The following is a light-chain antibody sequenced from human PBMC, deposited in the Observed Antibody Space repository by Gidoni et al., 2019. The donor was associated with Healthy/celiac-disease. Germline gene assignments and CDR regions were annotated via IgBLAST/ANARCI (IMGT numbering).Light chain of an antibody. CDR1: SSDVGSYNL. V-gene: IGLV2-23*02. J-gene: IGLJ2*01. Sequence: SVSGSPGQSITLSCTGTSSDVGSYNLVSWYQQHPGKAPKLMIYEVSKRPSGVSNRFSGSKSGNTASLTISGLQAEDEADYYCCSYAGSSTTFGGGTKLTVL. CDR2: EVS. CDR3: CSYAGSSTT.